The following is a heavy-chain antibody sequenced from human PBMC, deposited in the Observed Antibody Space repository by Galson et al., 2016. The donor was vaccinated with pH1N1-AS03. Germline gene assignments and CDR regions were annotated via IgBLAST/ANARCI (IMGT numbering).Heavy chain of an antibody. J-gene: IGHJ2*01. D-gene: IGHD1-14*01. CDR3: ARKPTGSMVVTIVVGYFDL. V-gene: IGHV2-5*01. CDR1: GFSLNTNGVG. Sequence: PALVKPTQTLTLTCDFSGFSLNTNGVGVGWIRQPPGKPLEWLALIYWNSEKRYNPFLKGRLTITKDTSKKQVVLTMTNMAPGDTATYFCARKPTGSMVVTIVVGYFDLWGRGTLVAVSS. CDR2: IYWNSEK.